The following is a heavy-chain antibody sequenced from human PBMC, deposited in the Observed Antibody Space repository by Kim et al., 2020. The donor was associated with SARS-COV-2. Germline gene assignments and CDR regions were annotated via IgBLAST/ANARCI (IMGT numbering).Heavy chain of an antibody. V-gene: IGHV3-43*02. J-gene: IGHJ6*03. CDR3: AKAGTSYYDFWSGYLYYYFYMSF. CDR1: GFTFDDYA. Sequence: GGSLRLSCAASGFTFDDYAMHWVRQAPGKGLEWVSLISGDGGSTYYADSVKGRFTISRDNSKNSLYLQMNSLRTEDTALYYCAKAGTSYYDFWSGYLYYYFYMSFCGRRTTLTVSS. CDR2: ISGDGGST. D-gene: IGHD3-3*01.